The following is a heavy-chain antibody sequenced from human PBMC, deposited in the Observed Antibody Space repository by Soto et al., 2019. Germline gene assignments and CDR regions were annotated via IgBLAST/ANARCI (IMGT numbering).Heavy chain of an antibody. CDR2: ISSSSSYI. V-gene: IGHV3-21*01. J-gene: IGHJ6*02. CDR3: AREGGSSAYDSRGGMDV. CDR1: GFTFKTYS. Sequence: VHLVESGGGLVKPGGSVRLSCAASGFTFKTYSMNWVRQAPGKGLEWVSSISSSSSYIFYADSVKGRFTISRDNAKNSLYLQMNSLRAEDTAVYYCAREGGSSAYDSRGGMDVWGQGTTVTVSS. D-gene: IGHD5-12*01.